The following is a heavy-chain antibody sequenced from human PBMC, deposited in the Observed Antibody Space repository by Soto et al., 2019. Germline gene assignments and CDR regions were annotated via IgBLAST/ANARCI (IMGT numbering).Heavy chain of an antibody. J-gene: IGHJ6*02. CDR2: INHSGST. V-gene: IGHV4-34*01. Sequence: PSETLSLTCAVYGGSFSGYYWSWIRQPPGKGLEWIGEINHSGSTNYNPSLKSRVTISVDTSKNQFSLKLSSVTAADTAVYYCARGPSRRVVVPAAIQGAYYYYGMDVSGQGTTVTVSS. CDR3: ARGPSRRVVVPAAIQGAYYYYGMDV. CDR1: GGSFSGYY. D-gene: IGHD2-2*01.